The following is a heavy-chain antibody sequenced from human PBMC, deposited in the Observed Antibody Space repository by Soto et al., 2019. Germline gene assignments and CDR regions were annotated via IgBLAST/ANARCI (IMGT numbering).Heavy chain of an antibody. D-gene: IGHD1-26*01. V-gene: IGHV1-46*02. Sequence: ASAKVSCKASGYTFNAYNMYWVRQAPGQGLEWMGVINPSIGSTNYAQKFQGRVIMTRDTSTSTVYMELSTLRSDDTAVYYCARLYSGSRLDYWGQGTLVTVSS. CDR3: ARLYSGSRLDY. CDR1: GYTFNAYN. J-gene: IGHJ4*02. CDR2: INPSIGST.